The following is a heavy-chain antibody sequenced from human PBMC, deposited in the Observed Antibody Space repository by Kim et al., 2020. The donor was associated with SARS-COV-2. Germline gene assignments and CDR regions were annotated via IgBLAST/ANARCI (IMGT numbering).Heavy chain of an antibody. Sequence: ASVKVSCKVSGYTLTELSMHWVRQAPGKGLEWMGGFDPEDGETIYAQKFQGRVTMTEDTSTDTAYMELSSLRSEDTAVYYCATDTSSMGAFDIWGQGTMVTVSS. J-gene: IGHJ3*02. V-gene: IGHV1-24*01. CDR1: GYTLTELS. CDR2: FDPEDGET. D-gene: IGHD3-16*01. CDR3: ATDTSSMGAFDI.